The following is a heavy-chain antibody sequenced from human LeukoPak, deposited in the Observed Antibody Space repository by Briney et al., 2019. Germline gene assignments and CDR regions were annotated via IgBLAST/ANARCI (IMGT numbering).Heavy chain of an antibody. D-gene: IGHD1-26*01. J-gene: IGHJ3*02. Sequence: GASVKVSCKASGYTFTSYGISWVRQAPGQGLEWMGWISAYNGNTNYAQKLQGRVTMTTDTSTSTAYMELRSLRSDDTAVYYCARDSGSYRMGIDAFDIWGQGTMVTVSS. CDR3: ARDSGSYRMGIDAFDI. V-gene: IGHV1-18*01. CDR1: GYTFTSYG. CDR2: ISAYNGNT.